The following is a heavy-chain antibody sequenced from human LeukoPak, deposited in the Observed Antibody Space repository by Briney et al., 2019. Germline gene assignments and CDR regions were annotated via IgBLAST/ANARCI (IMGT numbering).Heavy chain of an antibody. V-gene: IGHV3-23*01. D-gene: IGHD6-19*01. J-gene: IGHJ4*02. CDR3: ARYTHSSGFDY. Sequence: GGSLRLSCAASGFTFTNYAMSWVRQAPGKGLEWVSGISGGGGSTYYADSVKGRFTISRDNSKNTLYLQMNSLRAEDTAVYYCARYTHSSGFDYWGQGTLVTVSS. CDR2: ISGGGGST. CDR1: GFTFTNYA.